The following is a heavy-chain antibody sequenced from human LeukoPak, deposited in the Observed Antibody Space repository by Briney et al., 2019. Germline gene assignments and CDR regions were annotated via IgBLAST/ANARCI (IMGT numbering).Heavy chain of an antibody. D-gene: IGHD2-21*02. V-gene: IGHV3-74*03. J-gene: IGHJ5*02. Sequence: GGSLRLSCAVSGFTFSSYWMHWVRQAPGEGLVWVSCINSDGSSTTYADSVKGRFTISRDNAKNTLYLQMNSLRAEDTAVYYCARSPNCGGDCSWGQGTLVTVSS. CDR1: GFTFSSYW. CDR3: ARSPNCGGDCS. CDR2: INSDGSST.